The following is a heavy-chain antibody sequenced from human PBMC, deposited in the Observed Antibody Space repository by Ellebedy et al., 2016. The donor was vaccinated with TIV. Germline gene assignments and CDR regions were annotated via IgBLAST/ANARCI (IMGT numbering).Heavy chain of an antibody. V-gene: IGHV4-4*02. CDR2: VSHSGHN. CDR1: GDSVTNSAYW. J-gene: IGHJ4*02. Sequence: MPSETLSLTCAVFGDSVTNSAYWWSWVRQSPGKGLEWIGEVSHSGHNNYTPSLKSRVTISLVESKNQISLRLTSVTAADTAGYYCARARDNWNLNWGQGTLVTVSS. CDR3: ARARDNWNLN. D-gene: IGHD1-1*01.